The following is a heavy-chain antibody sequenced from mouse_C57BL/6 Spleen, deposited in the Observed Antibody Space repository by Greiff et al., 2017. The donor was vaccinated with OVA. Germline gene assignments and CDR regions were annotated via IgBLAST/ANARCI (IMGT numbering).Heavy chain of an antibody. CDR2: IYPGDGDT. J-gene: IGHJ1*03. CDR3: ARTDPTVVAPYWYFDV. V-gene: IGHV1-82*01. CDR1: GYAFSSSW. Sequence: QVQLQQSGPELVKPGASVKISCKASGYAFSSSWMNWVKQRPGKGLEWIGRIYPGDGDTNYNGKFKGKATLTADKSSSPAYMQLSRLTSEDAAVYFCARTDPTVVAPYWYFDVWGTGTTVTVSS. D-gene: IGHD1-1*01.